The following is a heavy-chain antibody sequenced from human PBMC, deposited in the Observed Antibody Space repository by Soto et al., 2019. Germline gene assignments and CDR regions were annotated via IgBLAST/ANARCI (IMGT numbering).Heavy chain of an antibody. J-gene: IGHJ6*03. CDR2: IYPGDSDT. D-gene: IGHD6-13*01. Sequence: PGESLKISCKGSGYSFTSYWIGWVRQMPGKGLEWMGIIYPGDSDTRYSPSFQGQVTISADKSISTAYLQWSSLKASDTAMYYFAIHSFPPHSSSWYRRYYMDVWGKGTTVTVSS. CDR1: GYSFTSYW. CDR3: AIHSFPPHSSSWYRRYYMDV. V-gene: IGHV5-51*01.